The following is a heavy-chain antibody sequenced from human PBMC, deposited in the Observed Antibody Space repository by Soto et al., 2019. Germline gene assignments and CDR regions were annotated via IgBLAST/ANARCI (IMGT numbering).Heavy chain of an antibody. CDR2: ISYDGSNK. CDR1: GFTFSSYA. D-gene: IGHD4-17*01. CDR3: ARDHGDYLKYYYYYGMDV. Sequence: QVQLVESGGGVVQPGRSLRLSCAASGFTFSSYAMHWVRQAPGKGLEWVAVISYDGSNKYYADSVKGRFTISRDNSKNTLYLQMNSLRAEDTAVYYCARDHGDYLKYYYYYGMDVWGQGTTVTVSS. J-gene: IGHJ6*02. V-gene: IGHV3-30-3*01.